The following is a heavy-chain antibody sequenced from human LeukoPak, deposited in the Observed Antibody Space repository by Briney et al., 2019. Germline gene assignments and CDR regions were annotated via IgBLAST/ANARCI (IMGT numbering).Heavy chain of an antibody. CDR1: GGSISSYY. CDR3: ARAFNYYYYYMDV. D-gene: IGHD3-3*02. J-gene: IGHJ6*03. CDR2: IYYSGST. V-gene: IGHV4-59*01. Sequence: PSETLSLTCTVSGGSISSYYWSWIRQPPGKGLEWIGYIYYSGSTNYNPSLKSRVTISVDTSKNQFSLKLSSVTAADTAVYYCARAFNYYYYYMDVWDKGTTVTVSS.